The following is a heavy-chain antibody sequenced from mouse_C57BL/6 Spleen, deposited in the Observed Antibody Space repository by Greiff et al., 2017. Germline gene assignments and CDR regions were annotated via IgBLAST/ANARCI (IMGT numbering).Heavy chain of an antibody. J-gene: IGHJ1*03. CDR1: GFSLSTSGMG. CDR3: ARSRYYGSSYWYFDV. CDR2: IYWDDDK. D-gene: IGHD1-1*01. Sequence: QVQLKESGPGILQSSQTLSLTCSFSGFSLSTSGMGVSWIRQPSGKGLEWLAHIYWDDDKRYNQSLKSRLTISKDTSRNQVFLKITSVDTADTATYYCARSRYYGSSYWYFDVWGTGTTVTVSS. V-gene: IGHV8-12*01.